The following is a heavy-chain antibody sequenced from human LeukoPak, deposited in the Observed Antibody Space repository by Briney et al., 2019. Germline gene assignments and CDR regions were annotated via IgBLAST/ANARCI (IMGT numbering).Heavy chain of an antibody. CDR3: ARAIAAAGDFDY. J-gene: IGHJ4*02. CDR2: IYYSGST. Sequence: SETLSLTCTVSGGSISSYYWSWIRQPPGKGLEWIGYIYYSGSTNYNPSLKSRVTISVDTSKNQFSLKLSSVTAADTAVYYCARAIAAAGDFDYWGQGTLVTVSS. CDR1: GGSISSYY. V-gene: IGHV4-59*01. D-gene: IGHD6-13*01.